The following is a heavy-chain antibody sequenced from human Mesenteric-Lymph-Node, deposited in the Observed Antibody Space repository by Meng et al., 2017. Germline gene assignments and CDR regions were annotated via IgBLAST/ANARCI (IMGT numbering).Heavy chain of an antibody. CDR2: IYYSGST. D-gene: IGHD5-18*01. V-gene: IGHV4-30-4*01. J-gene: IGHJ2*01. CDR1: GGSISSGDYY. Sequence: QLQLQDSGPGLVKPSQTLSLTGTVSGGSISSGDYYWSWIRQPPGKGLELIGHIYYSGSTSYNPSLKSRVTISVDTSNNQFSLKLSSVTAADTAVYYCARVGWRQWSFDLWGRGTLVTVSS. CDR3: ARVGWRQWSFDL.